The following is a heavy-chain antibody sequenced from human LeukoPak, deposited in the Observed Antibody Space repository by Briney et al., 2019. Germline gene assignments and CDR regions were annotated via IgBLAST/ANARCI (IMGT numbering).Heavy chain of an antibody. J-gene: IGHJ3*02. V-gene: IGHV3-73*01. D-gene: IGHD4-17*01. CDR3: TRHEGTPSHHDYGDSRDAFDI. CDR1: GFTFSGST. Sequence: GGSLRLSCAASGFTFSGSTVHWVRQASGKGLEWVGHIRSKTNNYATAYAAPVKGRFTISRDDSKNTAYLQMNSLKTEDTAVYYCTRHEGTPSHHDYGDSRDAFDIWGQGTMVTVSS. CDR2: IRSKTNNYAT.